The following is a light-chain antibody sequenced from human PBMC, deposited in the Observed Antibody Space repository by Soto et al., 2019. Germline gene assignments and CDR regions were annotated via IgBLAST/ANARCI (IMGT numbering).Light chain of an antibody. Sequence: EIVLTQSPGTVSLSPGESATLSCRASQSISRSDLAWYQHRPGQSPRLLIYATSTRATGIPDRFTGGGSGTDFALTISRLEPEDSAVYYCQQYGPSPTFGGGTKVDIK. CDR3: QQYGPSPT. V-gene: IGKV3-20*01. J-gene: IGKJ4*01. CDR2: ATS. CDR1: QSISRSD.